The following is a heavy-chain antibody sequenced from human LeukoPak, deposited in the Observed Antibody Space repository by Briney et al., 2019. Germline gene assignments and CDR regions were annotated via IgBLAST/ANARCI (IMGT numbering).Heavy chain of an antibody. CDR1: GYTFTSNY. V-gene: IGHV1-46*01. Sequence: ASVKVSCKTSGYTFTSNYMHWVRQAPGQGLEWMGIISPSGGSTSYAQKFQGRVTMTRDTSTSTVYMELSSLRSEDTAVYYCASGQGGYYYSKPDWYFDLWGRGTLVTVSS. CDR3: ASGQGGYYYSKPDWYFDL. D-gene: IGHD3-22*01. J-gene: IGHJ2*01. CDR2: ISPSGGST.